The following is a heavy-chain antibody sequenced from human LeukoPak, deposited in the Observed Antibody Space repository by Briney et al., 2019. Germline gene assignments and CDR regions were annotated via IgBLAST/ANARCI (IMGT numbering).Heavy chain of an antibody. V-gene: IGHV3-23*01. CDR1: GFTFSSYA. D-gene: IGHD3-9*01. CDR3: AKGDWSDWLLPRFDY. J-gene: IGHJ4*02. Sequence: SGGSLRLSCAASGFTFSSYAMSWVRQAPGKGLEWVSAISGSGGSTYYADSVKGRFTISRDNAKNSLYLQMNSLRAEDTALYYCAKGDWSDWLLPRFDYWGQGTLVTVSS. CDR2: ISGSGGST.